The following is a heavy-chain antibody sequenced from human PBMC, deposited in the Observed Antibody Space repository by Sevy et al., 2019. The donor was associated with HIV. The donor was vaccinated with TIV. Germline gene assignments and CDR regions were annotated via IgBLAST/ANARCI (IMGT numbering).Heavy chain of an antibody. CDR2: ISSDGSNT. J-gene: IGHJ4*02. CDR1: GFTFSRYW. Sequence: GGSLRLSCVASGFTFSRYWMHWVRQAPGKGLVWVSRISSDGSNTTDADSVKGRFTISRDNAKNTVYLQMNSLRAEDTALYYCAVISGEFDYWGQGTLVTVSS. V-gene: IGHV3-74*01. D-gene: IGHD3-10*01. CDR3: AVISGEFDY.